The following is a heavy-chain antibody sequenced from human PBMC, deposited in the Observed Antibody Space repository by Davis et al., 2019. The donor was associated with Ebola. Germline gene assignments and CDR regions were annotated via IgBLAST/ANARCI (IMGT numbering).Heavy chain of an antibody. V-gene: IGHV3-21*01. J-gene: IGHJ5*02. CDR2: ISSSSSYI. Sequence: PGGSLRLSCAASGFTFSSYSMNWVRQAPGKGLEWVSSISSSSSYIYYADSVKGRFTISRDNAKNSLYLQMNSLRDEDTAVYYCARGPLTDIVVVPAATPWFDPWGQGTLVTVSS. CDR1: GFTFSSYS. D-gene: IGHD2-2*01. CDR3: ARGPLTDIVVVPAATPWFDP.